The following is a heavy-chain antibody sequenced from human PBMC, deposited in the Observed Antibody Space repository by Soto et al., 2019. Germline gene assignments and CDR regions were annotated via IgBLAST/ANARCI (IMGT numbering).Heavy chain of an antibody. D-gene: IGHD3-3*01. CDR2: IIPIFGTA. V-gene: IGHV1-69*01. CDR3: ARIRREWLLEDP. Sequence: QVQLVQSGAEVKKPGSSVKVSCKASGGTFSSYAISWMRQAPGQGLEWMGGIIPIFGTANYTQKFQGRVTITADESTSTAYMELSSLRSEDTAVYYCARIRREWLLEDPWGQGTLVTVSS. CDR1: GGTFSSYA. J-gene: IGHJ5*02.